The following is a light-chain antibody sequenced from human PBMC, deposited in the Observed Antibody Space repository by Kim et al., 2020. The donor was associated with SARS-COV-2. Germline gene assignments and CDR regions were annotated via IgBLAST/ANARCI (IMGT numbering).Light chain of an antibody. CDR2: MAS. CDR3: QQYDSHPVT. Sequence: DIQMTQSPSTLSASVGDTVTITCRASQSISRWFAWHQQKPGKAPKALIYMASDLESGVPSRFSGHGSGTEFTLIISSLQPEDSGTYYCQQYDSHPVTFGQGTKVDIK. V-gene: IGKV1-5*03. J-gene: IGKJ1*01. CDR1: QSISRW.